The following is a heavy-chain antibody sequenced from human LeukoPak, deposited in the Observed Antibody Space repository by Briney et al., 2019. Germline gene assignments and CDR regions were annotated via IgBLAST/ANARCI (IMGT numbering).Heavy chain of an antibody. CDR3: ARHSSGSGIEAFDI. CDR2: IYYSGST. V-gene: IGHV4-34*01. J-gene: IGHJ3*02. D-gene: IGHD3-10*01. Sequence: SETLSLTCAVYGGSFSGYYWSWIRQPPGKGLEWIGSIYYSGSTYYNPSLKSRVTISVDTSKNQFSLKLSSVTAADTAVYYCARHSSGSGIEAFDIWGQGTMVTVAS. CDR1: GGSFSGYY.